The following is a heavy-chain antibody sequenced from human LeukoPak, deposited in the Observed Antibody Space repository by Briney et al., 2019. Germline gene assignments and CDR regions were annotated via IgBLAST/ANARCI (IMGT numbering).Heavy chain of an antibody. Sequence: GGSLRLSCAASGFTFSSYEMNWVRQAPGKGLEWVSYISNTGSNIYYADSVKGRFTISRDNAKNSLYLQMNSLRAEDTAVYYCARDNILTGYYNGDYYSYGLDVWGQGTTVTVSS. V-gene: IGHV3-48*03. D-gene: IGHD3-9*01. CDR3: ARDNILTGYYNGDYYSYGLDV. CDR1: GFTFSSYE. CDR2: ISNTGSNI. J-gene: IGHJ6*02.